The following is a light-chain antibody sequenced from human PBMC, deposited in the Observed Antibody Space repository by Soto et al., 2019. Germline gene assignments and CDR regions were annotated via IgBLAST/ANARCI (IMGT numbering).Light chain of an antibody. J-gene: IGLJ2*01. CDR3: HSYDSGLGGVL. CDR1: ISNIGAGYD. CDR2: ANT. V-gene: IGLV1-40*01. Sequence: QSVLTQPPSVSGAPGQRVTLSCTGSISNIGAGYDVHWYQQLPGTAPKPLIYANTNRPSGVPDRFSGSKSGTSASLAITGLQAEDEADYYCHSYDSGLGGVLFGGGTKLTVL.